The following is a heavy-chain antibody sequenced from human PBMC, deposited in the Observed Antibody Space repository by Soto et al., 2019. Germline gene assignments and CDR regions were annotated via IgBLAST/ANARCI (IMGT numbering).Heavy chain of an antibody. Sequence: QVHLVQSATEVKMPGASVKLSCKASGYTLTNYAIHWVRQAPGQRLEWMVWINAGNGHTKYSQKFQGRVTVTRDPSATTAYMELSSLRSEDTAVYYCARGRWTQTTADYYLDYWGQGTLVTVSS. CDR3: ARGRWTQTTADYYLDY. CDR1: GYTLTNYA. J-gene: IGHJ4*02. V-gene: IGHV1-3*01. CDR2: INAGNGHT. D-gene: IGHD1-1*01.